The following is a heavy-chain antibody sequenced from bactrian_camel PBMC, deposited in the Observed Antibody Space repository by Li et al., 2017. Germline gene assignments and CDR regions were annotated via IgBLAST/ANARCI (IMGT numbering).Heavy chain of an antibody. V-gene: IGHV3S10*01. J-gene: IGHJ4*01. CDR1: GFTFSSYG. CDR2: YTGGGST. Sequence: EVQLVESGGGLVQPGGSLRLSCSASGFTFSSYGMSWVRQAPGKGLEWVSSYTGGGSTYYADSVKGRFTISQDKAKETVYLQMNSLKPEDTATYSCAAAPPSAWGSLSCDLVRIAAARVRGQGTQVTVS. CDR3: AAAPPSAWGSLSCDLVRIAAARV. D-gene: IGHD4*01.